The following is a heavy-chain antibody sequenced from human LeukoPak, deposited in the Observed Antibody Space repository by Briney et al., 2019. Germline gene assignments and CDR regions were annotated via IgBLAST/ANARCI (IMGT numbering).Heavy chain of an antibody. CDR3: ARLGDDYYYYYMDV. V-gene: IGHV4-34*01. D-gene: IGHD3-10*01. CDR1: GGSFSGYY. CDR2: INHSGST. J-gene: IGHJ6*03. Sequence: PSETLSLTCAVYGGSFSGYYWSWIRQPPGKGLEWTGEINHSGSTNYNPSLKSRVTISVDTSKNRFSLKLSSVTAADTAVYYCARLGDDYYYYYMDVWGKGTTVTVSS.